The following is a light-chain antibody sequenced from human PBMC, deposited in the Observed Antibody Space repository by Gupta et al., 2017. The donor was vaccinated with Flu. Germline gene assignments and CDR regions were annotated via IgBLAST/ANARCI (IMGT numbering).Light chain of an antibody. CDR1: SVVYRVGCTV. J-gene: IGKJ1*01. Sequence: SVVYRVGCTVLPLYHQRPGQPPRLLIYLVSNRATGVPYSFSGSGSGTEFTLNISKVEADDVAVYFCMQGAHWPGAFGQGTKLEI. CDR2: LVS. CDR3: MQGAHWPGA. V-gene: IGKV2-30*01.